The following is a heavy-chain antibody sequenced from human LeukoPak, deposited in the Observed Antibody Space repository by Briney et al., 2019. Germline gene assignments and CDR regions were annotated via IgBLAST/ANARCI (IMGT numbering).Heavy chain of an antibody. CDR3: ARGGKLLFFDY. D-gene: IGHD2-15*01. CDR2: ISSSSSTI. J-gene: IGHJ4*02. V-gene: IGHV3-48*01. Sequence: GGSLRLSCAAPGFTFSSYSMNWVRQAPGKGLEWVSYISSSSSTIYYADSVKGRFTISRGNAKNSVYLQMSSLRAEDTAVYYCARGGKLLFFDYWGQGTLVTVSS. CDR1: GFTFSSYS.